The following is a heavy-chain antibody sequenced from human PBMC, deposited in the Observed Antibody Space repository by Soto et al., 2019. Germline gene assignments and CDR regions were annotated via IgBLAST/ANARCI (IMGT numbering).Heavy chain of an antibody. CDR1: GGTFSSYA. V-gene: IGHV1-69*13. CDR3: ARVGRSIAARLKAYYYYGMDV. D-gene: IGHD6-6*01. CDR2: IIPIFGTA. J-gene: IGHJ6*02. Sequence: GASVKVSCKASGGTFSSYAISWVRQAPGQGLEWMGGIIPIFGTANYAQKFQGRVTITADESTSTAYMELSSLRSEDTAVYYCARVGRSIAARLKAYYYYGMDVWGQGTTVTVSS.